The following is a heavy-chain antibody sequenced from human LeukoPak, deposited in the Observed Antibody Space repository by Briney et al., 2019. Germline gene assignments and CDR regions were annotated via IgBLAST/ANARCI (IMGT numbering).Heavy chain of an antibody. V-gene: IGHV4-34*01. CDR3: ARGPIYYDSSGYLAFDI. CDR2: INHSGST. CDR1: GGSFSGYY. J-gene: IGHJ3*02. Sequence: SETLSLTCAVYGGSFSGYYWSWIRQPPGKGLEWIGEINHSGSTNYNPSLKSRVTISVDTSKNQFSLKLSSVTAADTAVYYCARGPIYYDSSGYLAFDIWGQGTMVTVSS. D-gene: IGHD3-22*01.